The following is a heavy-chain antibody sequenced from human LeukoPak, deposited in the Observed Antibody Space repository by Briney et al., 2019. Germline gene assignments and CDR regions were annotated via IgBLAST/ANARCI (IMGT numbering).Heavy chain of an antibody. D-gene: IGHD3-9*01. CDR2: MNPNSGNT. Sequence: ASVKVSCKASGYTFTSYDINWVRQATGQGLEWMGWMNPNSGNTGYAQKFQGRVTMTRNTSISTAYMELSSLRSEDTAVYYCARGGYDILTGPTAPLNWFDPWGQGTLVTVSS. V-gene: IGHV1-8*01. CDR3: ARGGYDILTGPTAPLNWFDP. J-gene: IGHJ5*02. CDR1: GYTFTSYD.